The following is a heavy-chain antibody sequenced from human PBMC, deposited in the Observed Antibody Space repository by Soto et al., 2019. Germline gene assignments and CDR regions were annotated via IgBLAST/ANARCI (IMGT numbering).Heavy chain of an antibody. CDR1: GGSISSSNW. Sequence: SETLSLTCAVSGGSISSSNWWSWVRQPPGKGLEWIGEIYHSGRTNYNPSLKSRVTISVDKSKNQFSPNLSSVTAADTAVYYCASGGYSSSSMYYYYGMDVWGQGTTVTVSS. CDR2: IYHSGRT. D-gene: IGHD6-6*01. J-gene: IGHJ6*02. V-gene: IGHV4-4*02. CDR3: ASGGYSSSSMYYYYGMDV.